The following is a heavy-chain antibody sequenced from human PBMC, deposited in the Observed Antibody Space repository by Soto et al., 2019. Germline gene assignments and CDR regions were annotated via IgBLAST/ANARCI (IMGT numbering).Heavy chain of an antibody. Sequence: ASVKVSCKASGYTFTSYGISWVRQATGQGLEWMGWMNPNSGNTGYAQKFQGRVTMTRNTSISTAYMELSSLRSEDTAVYYCAFLGAINYYYYYMDVWGKGTTVTVSS. V-gene: IGHV1-8*02. D-gene: IGHD3-16*01. CDR3: AFLGAINYYYYYMDV. CDR1: GYTFTSYG. CDR2: MNPNSGNT. J-gene: IGHJ6*03.